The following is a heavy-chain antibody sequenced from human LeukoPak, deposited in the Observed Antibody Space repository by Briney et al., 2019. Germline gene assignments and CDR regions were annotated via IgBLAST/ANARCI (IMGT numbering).Heavy chain of an antibody. CDR3: ASGRVWFGEPYYFNY. D-gene: IGHD3-10*01. J-gene: IGHJ4*02. Sequence: SGTLSLTCAVSGGSISSSNWWSWVRQPPGKGLEWIGEIYHSGSTNYNQSLKSRVTISVDKSKNQFSLKLSSVTAADTAVYYCASGRVWFGEPYYFNYWGQGTLVTVSS. CDR2: IYHSGST. CDR1: GGSISSSNW. V-gene: IGHV4-4*02.